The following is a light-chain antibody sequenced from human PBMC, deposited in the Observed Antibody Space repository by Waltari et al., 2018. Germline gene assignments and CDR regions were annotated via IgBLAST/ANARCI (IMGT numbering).Light chain of an antibody. CDR2: QDD. Sequence: DLTQPPSVSVSPGQTASITCSGEKLGDKYVSWYQQKPGQSPVLDIHQDDKRPSGIPDRFSASKSGNTATLTISGTQAVDEADYYCQTWDSSTVLFGGGTKVTVL. CDR1: KLGDKY. CDR3: QTWDSSTVL. V-gene: IGLV3-1*01. J-gene: IGLJ2*01.